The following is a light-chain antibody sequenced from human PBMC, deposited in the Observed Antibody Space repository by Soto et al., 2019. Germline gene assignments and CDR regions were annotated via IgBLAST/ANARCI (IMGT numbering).Light chain of an antibody. CDR1: SNDVGAFDY. V-gene: IGLV2-14*01. CDR3: SSYTTNNAHV. CDR2: EVF. Sequence: QSALTRPASVSASPGQSISLSCTGTSNDVGAFDYVSWYQQHPGKAPKLIIFEVFNRPSGVSTRFSGSKSGSTASLTISGLQAEDEADYFCSSYTTNNAHVFGGGTKVTVL. J-gene: IGLJ2*01.